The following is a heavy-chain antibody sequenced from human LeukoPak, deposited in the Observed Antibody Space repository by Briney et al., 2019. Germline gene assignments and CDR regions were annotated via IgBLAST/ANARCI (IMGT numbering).Heavy chain of an antibody. CDR1: GFTFSSYG. Sequence: PGRSLRLSCAASGFTFSSYGMNWVRQAPGKGLEWVAVIWYDGSKKYYADSVKGRFSISRDNSKNTLYLQMNSLRAEDTAVYYCARESQTLGFDYWGQGTLVTVSS. V-gene: IGHV3-33*01. D-gene: IGHD6-6*01. CDR2: IWYDGSKK. CDR3: ARESQTLGFDY. J-gene: IGHJ4*02.